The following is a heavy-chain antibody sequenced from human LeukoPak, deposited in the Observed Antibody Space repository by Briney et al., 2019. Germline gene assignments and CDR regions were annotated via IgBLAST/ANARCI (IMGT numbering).Heavy chain of an antibody. CDR1: GFTFSTYA. CDR2: ISGSGGST. CDR3: ARGPRYDSSGYLLGP. J-gene: IGHJ5*02. Sequence: GGSLRLSCAASGFTFSTYAMSWVRQAPGKGLEWVSTISGSGGSTYYADSVKGRFTISRDNAKNSLYLQMNSLRAEDTAVYYCARGPRYDSSGYLLGPWGQGTLVTVSS. D-gene: IGHD3-22*01. V-gene: IGHV3-23*01.